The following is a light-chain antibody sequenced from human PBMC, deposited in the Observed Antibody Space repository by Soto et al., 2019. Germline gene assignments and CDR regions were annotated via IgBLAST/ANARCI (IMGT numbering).Light chain of an antibody. CDR1: SSDVGGYSY. CDR2: EVS. Sequence: QSVLTQPASVSGSPGQSITISCTGTSSDVGGYSYVSWYQQHPGKAPKLMIYEVSDRPSGVSNRFSGSKSGNTASLTISGLQAEDEADYYCSSYKTTNTHVFGTGTKVTVL. V-gene: IGLV2-14*01. J-gene: IGLJ1*01. CDR3: SSYKTTNTHV.